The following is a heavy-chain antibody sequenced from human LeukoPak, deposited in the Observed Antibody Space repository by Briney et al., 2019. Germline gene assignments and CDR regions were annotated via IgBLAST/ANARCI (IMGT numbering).Heavy chain of an antibody. CDR3: ARDHLGSGMVGEFDP. CDR1: GGSTSSYY. V-gene: IGHV4-59*01. CDR2: IYYSGST. D-gene: IGHD1-26*01. J-gene: IGHJ5*02. Sequence: SETLSLTCTVSGGSTSSYYWSWIRQPPGKGLEWIGYIYYSGSTNYNPSLKSRVTISVDTSKNQFSLKLSSVTAADTAVYYCARDHLGSGMVGEFDPWGQGTLVTVSS.